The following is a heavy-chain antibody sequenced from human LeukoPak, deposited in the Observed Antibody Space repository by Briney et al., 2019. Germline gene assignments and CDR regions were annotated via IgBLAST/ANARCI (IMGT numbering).Heavy chain of an antibody. J-gene: IGHJ4*02. V-gene: IGHV5-51*01. D-gene: IGHD3-10*01. Sequence: GESLKISCQGSGYIFTSYWIGWVRQKPGKGLEWMGIMYPGDSDTRYSPSFEGQVTISADRSISTAYLQWSSLEASDTAMYFCARRRSSTLIDYWGQGTLVTVSS. CDR2: MYPGDSDT. CDR3: ARRRSSTLIDY. CDR1: GYIFTSYW.